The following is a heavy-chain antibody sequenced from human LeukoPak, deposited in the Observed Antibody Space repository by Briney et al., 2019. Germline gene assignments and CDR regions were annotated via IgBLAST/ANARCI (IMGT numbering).Heavy chain of an antibody. CDR3: ARLWFGELFGPAPARYFDY. V-gene: IGHV5-51*01. J-gene: IGHJ4*02. Sequence: GESLKISCKGSGYRFTSYWLGWVPQMPGKGLEWMVIIYYGGSDTSYSSSLQGQVTASADMSISTAYLQWSSLKASDTAMYYCARLWFGELFGPAPARYFDYWGQGTLVTVSS. CDR2: IYYGGSDT. CDR1: GYRFTSYW. D-gene: IGHD3-10*01.